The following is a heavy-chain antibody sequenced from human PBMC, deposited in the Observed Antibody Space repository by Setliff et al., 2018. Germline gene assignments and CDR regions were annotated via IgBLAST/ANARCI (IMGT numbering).Heavy chain of an antibody. V-gene: IGHV1-46*01. Sequence: ASVKVSCKASGYTFTSHYMHWVRQAPGLGLEWMGTINPSSGRTSYAQKFQGRVTMTRDTSTSTVYMDMSSLRSEDTAVYYCASYEGDDYGDYYFDYWGQGTLVTVSS. CDR2: INPSSGRT. CDR1: GYTFTSHY. J-gene: IGHJ4*02. D-gene: IGHD4-17*01. CDR3: ASYEGDDYGDYYFDY.